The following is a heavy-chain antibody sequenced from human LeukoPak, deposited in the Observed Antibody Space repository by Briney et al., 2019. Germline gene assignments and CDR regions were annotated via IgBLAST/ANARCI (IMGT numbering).Heavy chain of an antibody. CDR2: IYYSGST. Sequence: PSETLSLTCTVSGGSISSSSYYWGWIRQPPGKGLEWIGSIYYSGSTYYNPSLKSRVTISVDTSKNQFSLKLSSVTAADTAVYYCASSHYGSGSYNFDYWGQGTLVTVSS. CDR3: ASSHYGSGSYNFDY. J-gene: IGHJ4*02. CDR1: GGSISSSSYY. V-gene: IGHV4-39*07. D-gene: IGHD3-10*01.